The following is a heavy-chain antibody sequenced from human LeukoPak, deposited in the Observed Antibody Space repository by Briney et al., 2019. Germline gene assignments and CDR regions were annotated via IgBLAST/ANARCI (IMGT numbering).Heavy chain of an antibody. CDR2: IYTSGST. J-gene: IGHJ6*03. V-gene: IGHV4-4*07. Sequence: KPSETLSLTCTVSGGSISSYYWSWIRQPAGKGLEWIGRIYTSGSTNYNPSLKSRVTMSVDTSKNQFSLKLSSVTAADTAVYYCARHSGDHRMQQLVGGDYYYMDVWGKGTTVTVSS. D-gene: IGHD6-13*01. CDR1: GGSISSYY. CDR3: ARHSGDHRMQQLVGGDYYYMDV.